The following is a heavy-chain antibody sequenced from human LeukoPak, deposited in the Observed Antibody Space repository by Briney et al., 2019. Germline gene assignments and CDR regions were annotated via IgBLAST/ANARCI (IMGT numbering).Heavy chain of an antibody. Sequence: GESLRLSCAASGFTFSSYAMHWVRQAPGKGLEWVAVISYDGCNKYYADSVKGRFTISRDNSKNTLYLQMNSLRAEDTAVYYCAREGDTAMGFDYWGQGTLVTVSS. CDR1: GFTFSSYA. CDR2: ISYDGCNK. D-gene: IGHD5-18*01. CDR3: AREGDTAMGFDY. V-gene: IGHV3-30*04. J-gene: IGHJ4*02.